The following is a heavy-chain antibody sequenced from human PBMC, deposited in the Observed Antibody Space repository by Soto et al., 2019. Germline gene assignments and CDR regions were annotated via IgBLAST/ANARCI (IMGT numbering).Heavy chain of an antibody. D-gene: IGHD3-16*01. J-gene: IGHJ4*02. CDR1: GLNLNTYC. CDR2: ILYDGSKK. CDR3: VRDLALMADY. Sequence: GGSLRLSCVASGLNLNTYCIYWVRQAPGNGLQWVAQILYDGSKKHYADSVRGRFTISRDNSKNTVYLQMDSPRVDDTAMYYCVRDLALMADYWGQGTLVTVSS. V-gene: IGHV3-30*03.